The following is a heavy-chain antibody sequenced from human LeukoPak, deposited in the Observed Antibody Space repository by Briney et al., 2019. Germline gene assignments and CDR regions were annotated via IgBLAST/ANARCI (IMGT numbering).Heavy chain of an antibody. CDR3: ARDAGYDFWSGYSDAFDI. J-gene: IGHJ3*02. Sequence: SETLSLTCTVSGGSISSYYWSWIRQPAGKGLEWIGRIYTSGSTNYNPSLKSRVTMSVDTSKNQFSLKLSSVTAADTAVYYCARDAGYDFWSGYSDAFDIWGQGTMVTVSS. D-gene: IGHD3-3*01. V-gene: IGHV4-4*07. CDR2: IYTSGST. CDR1: GGSISSYY.